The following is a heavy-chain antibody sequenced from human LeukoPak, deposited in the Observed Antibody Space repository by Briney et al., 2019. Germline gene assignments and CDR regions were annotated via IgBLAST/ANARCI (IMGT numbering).Heavy chain of an antibody. CDR1: GGSISSGGYY. D-gene: IGHD6-19*01. J-gene: IGHJ3*02. CDR3: ARDRVSHSSGRRGNAFDI. Sequence: SETLSLTCTVSGGSISSGGYYWSWIRPPPGKGLERIGYINYSGSNYYNPSLKSRVTISVDTSKNQFSLELSSVTAADTAVYYCARDRVSHSSGRRGNAFDIWGQGTMVTVSS. V-gene: IGHV4-30-4*08. CDR2: INYSGSN.